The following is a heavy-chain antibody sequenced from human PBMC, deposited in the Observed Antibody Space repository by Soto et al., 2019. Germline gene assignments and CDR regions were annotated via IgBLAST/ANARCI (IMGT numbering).Heavy chain of an antibody. V-gene: IGHV1-69*13. CDR3: ARDVRGSGSNLDNYYVMDV. J-gene: IGHJ6*04. CDR1: GGTFSSSA. Sequence: SVKVSCKASGGTFSSSAISLVRQAPGPGLEWMGGVIPIFGTANYAQKFQGRVTITADESTSTAYMELSSLRSQDTAVYYCARDVRGSGSNLDNYYVMDVWGKRTTVTVSS. D-gene: IGHD6-19*01. CDR2: VIPIFGTA.